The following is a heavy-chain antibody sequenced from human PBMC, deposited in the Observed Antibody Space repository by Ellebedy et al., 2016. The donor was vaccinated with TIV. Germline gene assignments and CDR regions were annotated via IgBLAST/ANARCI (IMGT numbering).Heavy chain of an antibody. CDR2: IVLGSGNT. CDR3: AADPEYSSSSWFDH. D-gene: IGHD6-6*01. V-gene: IGHV1-58*01. J-gene: IGHJ5*02. CDR1: GFSFSSSA. Sequence: ASVKVSCKASGFSFSSSAVQWVRQARGQPLEWIGWIVLGSGNTNSAPKFQERVTVTRDVSTSTVYMELSSLRSEDTGVYYCAADPEYSSSSWFDHWGQGTLVTVSS.